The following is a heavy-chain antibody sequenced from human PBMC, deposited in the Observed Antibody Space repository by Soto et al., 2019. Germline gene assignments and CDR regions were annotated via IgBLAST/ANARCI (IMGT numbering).Heavy chain of an antibody. CDR2: MNPNSVNT. CDR3: ARVHPLIPTCSGGSCYYFDY. Sequence: QVQLVQSGAEVKKPGASVKVSCKASGYTFTSYDINWVRQATGQGLEWRGWMNPNSVNTGYAQKFQVRVTRTRNTSISTADMELSSLRSEDTAVYYCARVHPLIPTCSGGSCYYFDYWGQGTLVTVSS. V-gene: IGHV1-8*01. CDR1: GYTFTSYD. D-gene: IGHD2-15*01. J-gene: IGHJ4*02.